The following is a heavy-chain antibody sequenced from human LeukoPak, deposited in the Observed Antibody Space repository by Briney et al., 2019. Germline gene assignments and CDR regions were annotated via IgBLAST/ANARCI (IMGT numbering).Heavy chain of an antibody. V-gene: IGHV4-61*02. D-gene: IGHD3-22*01. CDR1: GRPVSSDNAH. Sequence: SSETLSLTCTVWGRPVSSDNAHWNWIRQPAGEGLEWIGCIYADGSSTYNPSLKSRVTISVDSSKNQFSLRLSSMTAAHTAVYSCARGYYYHRWGQGTLVTVSS. CDR2: IYADGSS. CDR3: ARGYYYHR. J-gene: IGHJ4*02.